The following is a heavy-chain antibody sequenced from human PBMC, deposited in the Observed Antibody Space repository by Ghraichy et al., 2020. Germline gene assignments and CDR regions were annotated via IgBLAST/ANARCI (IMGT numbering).Heavy chain of an antibody. CDR1: GFTFSSYG. Sequence: GGSLRLSCAASGFTFSSYGMHWVRQAPGKGLEWVAVISYDGSNKYYADSVKGRFTISRDNSKNTLYLQMNSLRAEDTAVYYCAKGEWEPNLYYFDYWGQGTLVTVSS. CDR3: AKGEWEPNLYYFDY. CDR2: ISYDGSNK. D-gene: IGHD1-26*01. V-gene: IGHV3-30*18. J-gene: IGHJ4*02.